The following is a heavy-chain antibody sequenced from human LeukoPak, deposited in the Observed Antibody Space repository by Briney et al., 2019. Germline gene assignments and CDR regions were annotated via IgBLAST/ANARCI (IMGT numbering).Heavy chain of an antibody. CDR2: INPNSGDT. D-gene: IGHD2-15*01. V-gene: IGHV1-2*02. CDR1: GYTFTDYY. J-gene: IGHJ5*02. Sequence: GASVKVSCKASGYTFTDYYSHWVRQAPGQGLEWMGWINPNSGDTNYAQKFQDRVTMTRDTSISTAYMELRRLRSDDTALYYCARDWGYCSGGNCQIHWFDPWGQGTLVTVSS. CDR3: ARDWGYCSGGNCQIHWFDP.